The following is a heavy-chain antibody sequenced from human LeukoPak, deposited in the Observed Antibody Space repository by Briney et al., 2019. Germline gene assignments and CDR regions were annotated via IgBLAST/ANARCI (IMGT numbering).Heavy chain of an antibody. Sequence: GGSLTLPCSASGFIFTNPWMPGAPQAPGKGREWWGRIKTKTERGTTHYAARVKGRFPISRDDSKKMIYLHMNGLKTEDTAVYFCTTESRFRLILDYWGLGTLVTVSS. D-gene: IGHD2-21*01. CDR2: IKTKTERGTT. CDR1: GFIFTNPW. CDR3: TTESRFRLILDY. J-gene: IGHJ4*02. V-gene: IGHV3-15*01.